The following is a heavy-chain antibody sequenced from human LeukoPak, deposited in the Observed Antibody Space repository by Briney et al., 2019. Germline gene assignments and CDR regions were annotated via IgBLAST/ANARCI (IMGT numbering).Heavy chain of an antibody. CDR1: GYSMSSGYY. J-gene: IGHJ6*03. CDR2: IYYSGST. V-gene: IGHV4-38-2*02. D-gene: IGHD2-8*01. Sequence: SETLSLTCTVSGYSMSSGYYWGWIRQPPGKGLEWIGSIYYSGSTYYNPSLKSRVTISVDTSKNQFSLKLSSVTAADTAVYYCARTRVFFYYYYMDVWGKGTTVTVSS. CDR3: ARTRVFFYYYYMDV.